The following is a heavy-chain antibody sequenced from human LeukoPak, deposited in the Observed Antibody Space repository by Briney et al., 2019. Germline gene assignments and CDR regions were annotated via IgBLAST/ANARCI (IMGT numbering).Heavy chain of an antibody. V-gene: IGHV6-1*01. CDR2: TYYRSKWYS. J-gene: IGHJ4*02. D-gene: IGHD3-3*02. Sequence: SQTLPLTCAISGDSVSSNSAAWHWIRQSPSRGLEWLGRTYYRSKWYSQYAVSVKSRIAINSDTSKNQFSLQLNSVTPDDTAVYFCARELVLYFFDYWGQGTLVTVSS. CDR3: ARELVLYFFDY. CDR1: GDSVSSNSAA.